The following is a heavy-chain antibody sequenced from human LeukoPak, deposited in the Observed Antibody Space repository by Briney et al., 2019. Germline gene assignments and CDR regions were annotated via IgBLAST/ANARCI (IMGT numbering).Heavy chain of an antibody. D-gene: IGHD3-3*01. V-gene: IGHV4-34*01. CDR2: INHSGST. Sequence: SETLSLTCAVYGGSFSGYYWSWIRQPPGKGLEWIGEINHSGSTNYNPSLKSRVTISVDKSKNQFSLKLSSVTAADTAVYYCARSTYDFWSGYLDYWGQGTLVTVSS. CDR3: ARSTYDFWSGYLDY. J-gene: IGHJ4*02. CDR1: GGSFSGYY.